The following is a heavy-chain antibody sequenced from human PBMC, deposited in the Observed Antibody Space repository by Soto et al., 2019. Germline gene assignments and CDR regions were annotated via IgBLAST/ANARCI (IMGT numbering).Heavy chain of an antibody. CDR3: AKGAGGSCYFAKDY. J-gene: IGHJ4*02. CDR2: ISVGGDST. Sequence: GGSLRLSCAASGFTFSNYAMSWVRQAPGKGLEWVSCISVGGDSTYYAGSVKGRFTISRDNSKNTLFLQLNSLRAEDTALYTYAKGAGGSCYFAKDYWGRGTQVTVSS. CDR1: GFTFSNYA. V-gene: IGHV3-23*01. D-gene: IGHD2-15*01.